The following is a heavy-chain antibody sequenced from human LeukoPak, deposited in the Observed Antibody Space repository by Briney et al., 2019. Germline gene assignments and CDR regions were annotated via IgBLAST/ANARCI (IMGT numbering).Heavy chain of an antibody. CDR1: GFTFRDYA. CDR3: TRGVAISTSGWYDTFDY. CDR2: ISTDGSRI. V-gene: IGHV3-64*02. J-gene: IGHJ4*02. Sequence: GGSLRLSCAASGFTFRDYAMYWVRQAPGKGLEYVSVISTDGSRIYYADSVKGRFTISRDNSKNTLYLQMGSLRAEDMAVCYCTRGVAISTSGWYDTFDYWGQGALVTVSS. D-gene: IGHD6-19*01.